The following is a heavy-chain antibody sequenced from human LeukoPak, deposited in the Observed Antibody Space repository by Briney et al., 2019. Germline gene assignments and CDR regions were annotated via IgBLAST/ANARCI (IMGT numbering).Heavy chain of an antibody. CDR2: LSESGETT. CDR3: AKQFLEGN. CDR1: GFSFGSHA. D-gene: IGHD1-1*01. Sequence: PGGSLRLSCAASGFSFGSHAMNWVRQAPGEGLEWVSSLSESGETTDYADSVKGRFTISRDNSKNTLYLQMNSLRADDTAVYYCAKQFLEGNWGQGTLVTVSS. V-gene: IGHV3-23*01. J-gene: IGHJ4*02.